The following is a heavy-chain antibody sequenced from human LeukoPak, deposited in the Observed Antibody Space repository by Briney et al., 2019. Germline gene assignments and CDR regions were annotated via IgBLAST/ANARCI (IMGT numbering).Heavy chain of an antibody. V-gene: IGHV3-66*01. J-gene: IGHJ5*02. CDR1: GFTVSSNY. CDR3: AREIEDDFWSGSFFDP. D-gene: IGHD3-3*01. Sequence: PGGSLRLSCAASGFTVSSNYMSWVRQAPGKGLEWVSVIYSGGSTYYADSVKGRFTISRDNAKNSLYLQMNSLRAEDTAVYYCAREIEDDFWSGSFFDPWGQGTLVTVSS. CDR2: IYSGGST.